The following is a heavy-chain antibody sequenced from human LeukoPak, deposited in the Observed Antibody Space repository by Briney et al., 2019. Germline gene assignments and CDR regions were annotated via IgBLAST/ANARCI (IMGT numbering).Heavy chain of an antibody. V-gene: IGHV3-23*01. J-gene: IGHJ4*02. CDR2: ITGTGGR. D-gene: IGHD2-15*01. CDR1: GFTLTNHG. Sequence: GGSLRLSCAVSGFTLTNHGVSWVRQAPGKGLEWVSIITGTGGRYFGDSVKGRFILSRDNSKNTVYMQMSSLRAEDTATYYCAKGYCRDGNCPFPFLDSWGREPWSPSPQ. CDR3: AKGYCRDGNCPFPFLDS.